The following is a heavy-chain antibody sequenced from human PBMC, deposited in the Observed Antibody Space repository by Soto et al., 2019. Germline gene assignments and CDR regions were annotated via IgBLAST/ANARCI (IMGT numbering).Heavy chain of an antibody. CDR2: ISSSGGTT. CDR3: AHPRGYGVFDAVDI. D-gene: IGHD4-17*01. J-gene: IGHJ3*02. V-gene: IGHV3-23*01. CDR1: GFIFSTYA. Sequence: GGSLRLSCAASGFIFSTYAMNWVRQAPGEGLEWVSAISSSGGTTFYAESVRGRFTISRDNSVNTLYLQMSSLRTEDTAVYYCAHPRGYGVFDAVDIWGQGSMVTVSS.